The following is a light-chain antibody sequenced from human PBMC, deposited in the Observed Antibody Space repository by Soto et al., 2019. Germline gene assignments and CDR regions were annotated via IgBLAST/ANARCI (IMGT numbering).Light chain of an antibody. CDR1: SSDVGGFYY. CDR3: SSYAASNNFYFV. V-gene: IGLV2-8*01. CDR2: EVT. Sequence: QSALTQPPSASGSPGQSVTISCTGTSSDVGGFYYVSWYQQYPGRAPKLIVYEVTKRPSGVPDRFSGSKSGNTASLTVSGLQAEDEADYYCSSYAASNNFYFVFGGGTKLTVL. J-gene: IGLJ3*02.